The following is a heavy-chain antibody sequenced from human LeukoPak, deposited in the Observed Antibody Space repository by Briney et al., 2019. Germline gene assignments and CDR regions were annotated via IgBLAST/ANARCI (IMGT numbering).Heavy chain of an antibody. Sequence: GGSLRLSCAAAGFTFTSYAMSWVRQAPGKGLEWVSGISESGEITDYEDSVNGRFTISRDNSRNTLYVQMNSLRVEDTAVYYCAKDRRGGSYYAATFDIWGQGTMVTVSS. CDR1: GFTFTSYA. CDR3: AKDRRGGSYYAATFDI. V-gene: IGHV3-23*01. J-gene: IGHJ3*02. D-gene: IGHD1-26*01. CDR2: ISESGEIT.